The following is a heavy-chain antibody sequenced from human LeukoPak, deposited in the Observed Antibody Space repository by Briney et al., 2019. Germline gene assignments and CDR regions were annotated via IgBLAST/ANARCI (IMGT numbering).Heavy chain of an antibody. Sequence: SETLSLTCSVSGGSVSTGSYYWSWIRQPPGKGLEWIGYIYYSGSTNSNPSLKSRVTISVDTSKNQFSLKLSSVTAADTAVYYCARWDYGSGSYKWDYWGQGTLVTVSS. J-gene: IGHJ4*02. V-gene: IGHV4-61*01. CDR2: IYYSGST. D-gene: IGHD3-10*01. CDR3: ARWDYGSGSYKWDY. CDR1: GGSVSTGSYY.